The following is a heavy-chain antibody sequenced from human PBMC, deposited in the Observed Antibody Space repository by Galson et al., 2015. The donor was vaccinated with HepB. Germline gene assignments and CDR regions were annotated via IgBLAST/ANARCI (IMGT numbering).Heavy chain of an antibody. V-gene: IGHV2-5*02. CDR1: GFSLTTTGLA. CDR3: AHRYCSSTTCYTASFDP. J-gene: IGHJ5*02. Sequence: PALVKPTQTLTLTRSFSGFSLTTTGLAVGWIRQPPGKALEWLALIYWDDDKRYSPSLKSRLTITKDTSKNQVVLRMTDMDPVDTATYYCAHRYCSSTTCYTASFDPWGQGTLVTVSS. D-gene: IGHD2-2*02. CDR2: IYWDDDK.